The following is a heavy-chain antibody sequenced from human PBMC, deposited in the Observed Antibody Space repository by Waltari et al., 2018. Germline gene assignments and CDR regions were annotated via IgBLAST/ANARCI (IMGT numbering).Heavy chain of an antibody. D-gene: IGHD1-26*01. CDR3: ARGEGGANEY. Sequence: VQLVESGGGLVQPGGSLRLLCAASGFTFRTYEMNWVPQAQGKGLEWVSYISSGASTRFYADSVKGRFTISRDNAKNSVYLEMNSLRADDTAIYYCARGEGGANEYWGQGTLVTVSS. CDR2: ISSGASTR. V-gene: IGHV3-48*03. CDR1: GFTFRTYE. J-gene: IGHJ4*01.